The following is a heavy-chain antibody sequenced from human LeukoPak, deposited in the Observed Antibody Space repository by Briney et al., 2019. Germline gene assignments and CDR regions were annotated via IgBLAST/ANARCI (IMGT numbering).Heavy chain of an antibody. J-gene: IGHJ4*02. CDR3: ARVRCSGGSCYSVFDF. V-gene: IGHV4-4*02. Sequence: SGTLSLTCTVSTGSISSNDWWSWVRQPPGKGLEWIGEIFHSGGTNYNPSLRSRLTISVDKSKNQFSLRLNSMTAADTAVYYCARVRCSGGSCYSVFDFWGQGTLVTVSS. CDR1: TGSISSNDW. D-gene: IGHD2-15*01. CDR2: IFHSGGT.